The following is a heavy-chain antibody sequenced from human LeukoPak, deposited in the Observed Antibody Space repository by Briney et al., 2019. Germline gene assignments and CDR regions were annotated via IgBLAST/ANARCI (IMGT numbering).Heavy chain of an antibody. CDR3: ARVGSNYYYYGMDV. Sequence: GGSLRLSCAASGFTFSNAWMSWVRQAPGKGLEWVAVIPYDGNNKYYADSVKGRFTISRDNSKNTLHLQMNSLSTEDTAVYYCARVGSNYYYYGMDVWGQGTTVTVSS. CDR2: IPYDGNNK. CDR1: GFTFSNAW. J-gene: IGHJ6*02. V-gene: IGHV3-30-3*01. D-gene: IGHD3-10*01.